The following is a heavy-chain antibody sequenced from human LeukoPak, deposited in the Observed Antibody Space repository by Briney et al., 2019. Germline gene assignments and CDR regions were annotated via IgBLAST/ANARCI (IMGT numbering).Heavy chain of an antibody. CDR3: ANDYSNDY. Sequence: PGGSLRLSCAASGFTFSSYAMTWVRQAPGKGPEWVSIISVSGGNTYYADSVKGRFTISRDNAKNSLYLQMNSLRDEDTAVYYCANDYSNDYWGQGTLVTVSS. CDR2: ISVSGGNT. CDR1: GFTFSSYA. J-gene: IGHJ4*02. D-gene: IGHD4-11*01. V-gene: IGHV3-23*01.